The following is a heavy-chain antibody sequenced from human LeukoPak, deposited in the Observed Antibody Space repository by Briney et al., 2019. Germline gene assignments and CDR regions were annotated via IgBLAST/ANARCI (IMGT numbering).Heavy chain of an antibody. CDR2: IYSGGTT. J-gene: IGHJ4*02. CDR1: GFTVSSSY. CDR3: ARGVAAAGTTLDY. V-gene: IGHV3-66*01. D-gene: IGHD6-13*01. Sequence: GGSLRLSCAASGFTVSSSYMTRVRQAPGKGLEWVSVIYSGGTTYYADSVKGRFTISRDNSKNTLYLQMNSLRDEDTAVYYCARGVAAAGTTLDYWGQGTLVTVSS.